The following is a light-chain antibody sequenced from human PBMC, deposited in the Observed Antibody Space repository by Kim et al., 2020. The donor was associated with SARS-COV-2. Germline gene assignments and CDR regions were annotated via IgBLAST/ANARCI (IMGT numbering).Light chain of an antibody. J-gene: IGKJ4*01. Sequence: LAPGERATLSGRASQSVSTNLAWYQQKPGQAPRLLIYDVSNRATGIPARFSGSGSGTDFTLTISSLEPEDFAVYYCQQRSHWPSTFGGGTKVDIK. CDR1: QSVSTN. CDR3: QQRSHWPST. CDR2: DVS. V-gene: IGKV3-11*01.